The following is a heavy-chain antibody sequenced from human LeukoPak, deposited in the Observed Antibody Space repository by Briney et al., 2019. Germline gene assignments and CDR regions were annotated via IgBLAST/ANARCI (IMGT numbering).Heavy chain of an antibody. J-gene: IGHJ4*02. CDR1: GGSFSGYY. D-gene: IGHD3-9*01. Sequence: PSETLSLTCAVYGGSFSGYYWSWIRQPPGKGLEWIGEINHSGSTNYNPSLKSRVTISVDTSKNQFPLKLSSVTAADTAVYYCARGGIRYRYDYWGQGTLVTVSS. V-gene: IGHV4-34*01. CDR2: INHSGST. CDR3: ARGGIRYRYDY.